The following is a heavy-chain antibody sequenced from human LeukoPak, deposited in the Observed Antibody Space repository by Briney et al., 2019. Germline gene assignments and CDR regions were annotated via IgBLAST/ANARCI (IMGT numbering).Heavy chain of an antibody. Sequence: PGGSLRLSCAASGFSFSSYWMSWVRQAPGKGLEWVANINPDGSNMLYVDSVKSRFTISRDNAKNSLYLQMNNLRAEDTAVYFCVSGFLQWIYWGQGTLVTVSS. J-gene: IGHJ4*02. CDR1: GFSFSSYW. V-gene: IGHV3-7*01. CDR3: VSGFLQWIY. CDR2: INPDGSNM. D-gene: IGHD3-3*01.